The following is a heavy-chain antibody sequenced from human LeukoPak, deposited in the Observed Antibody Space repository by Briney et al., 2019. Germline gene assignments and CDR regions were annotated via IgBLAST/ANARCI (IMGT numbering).Heavy chain of an antibody. V-gene: IGHV3-23*01. CDR2: ISGSGGST. Sequence: GGSLRLSCEASGLTFSSYAMSWVRQAPGKGLEWVSVISGSGGSTYYADSVKGRFTISRDNAKNSLYLQMNSLRAEDTAVYYCASAPSSPGDWTYSVSYFNYWGQGTLVTVSS. J-gene: IGHJ4*02. CDR1: GLTFSSYA. CDR3: ASAPSSPGDWTYSVSYFNY. D-gene: IGHD2-15*01.